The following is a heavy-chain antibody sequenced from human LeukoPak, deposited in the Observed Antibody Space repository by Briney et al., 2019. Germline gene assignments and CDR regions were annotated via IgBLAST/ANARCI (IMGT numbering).Heavy chain of an antibody. J-gene: IGHJ4*02. CDR1: GGSISSYY. CDR3: AREVVAVAGSYFDP. Sequence: SETLSLTCAVSGGSISSYYWTWIRQPPGKGLEWIGYIYYSGSSNYNPSLKSRVTISVDTSKNQFSLKLSSVTAADTAVYFCAREVVAVAGSYFDPWGQGTLVTVSS. V-gene: IGHV4-59*01. D-gene: IGHD6-19*01. CDR2: IYYSGSS.